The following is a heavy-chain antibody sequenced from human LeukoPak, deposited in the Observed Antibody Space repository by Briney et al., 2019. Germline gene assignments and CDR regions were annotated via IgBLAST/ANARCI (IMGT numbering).Heavy chain of an antibody. D-gene: IGHD2-21*01. CDR2: INPNSGGT. J-gene: IGHJ4*02. CDR3: ARADRLHGGPYLIGP. V-gene: IGHV1-2*02. Sequence: ASVKVSCKTSGYSFTDYYMHWVRQAPGQGLEWMGWINPNSGGTSSAQKFQGRVTMTRDTSITTVYMEVSWLTSDDTAIYYCARADRLHGGPYLIGPRGQGTLVTVSS. CDR1: GYSFTDYY.